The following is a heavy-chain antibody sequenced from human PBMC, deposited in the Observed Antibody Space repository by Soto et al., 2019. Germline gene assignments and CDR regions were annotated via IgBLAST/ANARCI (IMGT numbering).Heavy chain of an antibody. CDR2: IYPGDSNT. CDR1: GYIFTTCW. V-gene: IGHV5-51*01. Sequence: PGESLKISCKGSGYIFTTCWIGWVRQMPGKGLEWIGIIYPGDSNTRYSPSFQGQVIISADKSISTAYLQWSSLKASDTAMYYCARREYCRSSTYPGLPDYWGQGTLVTVSS. J-gene: IGHJ4*02. D-gene: IGHD6-6*01. CDR3: ARREYCRSSTYPGLPDY.